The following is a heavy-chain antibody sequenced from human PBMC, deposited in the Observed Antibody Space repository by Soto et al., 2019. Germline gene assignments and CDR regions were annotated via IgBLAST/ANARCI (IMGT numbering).Heavy chain of an antibody. CDR3: ARTYSSSWYSGRYYYYGMDV. CDR1: GFTFSSYA. V-gene: IGHV3-30-3*01. CDR2: ISYDGSNK. Sequence: PGGSLRLSCAASGFTFSSYAMHWVRQAPGKGLEWVAVISYDGSNKYYADSVKGRFTISRDNSKNTLYLQMNSLRAEDTAVYYCARTYSSSWYSGRYYYYGMDVWGQGTTVTVSS. J-gene: IGHJ6*02. D-gene: IGHD6-13*01.